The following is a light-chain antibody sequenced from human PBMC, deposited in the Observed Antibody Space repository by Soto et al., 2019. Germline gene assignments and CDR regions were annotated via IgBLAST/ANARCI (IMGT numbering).Light chain of an antibody. CDR1: QSVRSSY. CDR3: HLYDSLS. J-gene: IGKJ5*01. Sequence: EIVLTQSPATLPLSPGERATLSCRASQSVRSSYLAWYQQKPGQAPRLLLYGASSRATGIPDRFTGSGSGIAFTLTTSRLEPEDFAVYNCHLYDSLSFGQGTRVEIK. V-gene: IGKV3-20*01. CDR2: GAS.